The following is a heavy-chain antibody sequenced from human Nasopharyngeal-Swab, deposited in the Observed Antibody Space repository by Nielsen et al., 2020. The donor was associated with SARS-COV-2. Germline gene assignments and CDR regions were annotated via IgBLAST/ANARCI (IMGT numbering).Heavy chain of an antibody. CDR2: IDMRGRTT. J-gene: IGHJ1*01. CDR3: VRGPVEGATGYFQF. V-gene: IGHV3-74*03. D-gene: IGHD1-26*01. CDR1: GFTFSNYW. Sequence: GESLKISCATSGFTFSNYWMHWVRQAPGKGLEWVPRIDMRGRTTTHADSVKGRFTISRDNAKNTLSLQMNSLTPADTAVYFCVRGPVEGATGYFQFWGQGTLVTVSS.